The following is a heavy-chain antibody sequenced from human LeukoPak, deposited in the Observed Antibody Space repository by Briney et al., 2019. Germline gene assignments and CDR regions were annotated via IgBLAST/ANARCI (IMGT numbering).Heavy chain of an antibody. CDR2: IYYSAST. D-gene: IGHD5-18*01. V-gene: IGHV4-59*07. J-gene: IGHJ4*02. Sequence: PSDTLSLTHSVWCRYLRCWYWSWLRQPPRKGLERIGYIYYSASTHYNPSLKSRVTISLDRSENELSPKLSYVTASDTAVYYCAGCTLIQLWFNWGQGTLVTVSS. CDR1: CRYLRCWY. CDR3: AGCTLIQLWFN.